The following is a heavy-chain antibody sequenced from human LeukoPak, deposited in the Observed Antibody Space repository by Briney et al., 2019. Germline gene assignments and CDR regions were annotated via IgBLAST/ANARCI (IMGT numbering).Heavy chain of an antibody. Sequence: SETLSLTCAVYGASFSGYYWSWIRQPPGKGLEWIGEINHSGSTNYNPSLKSRVTISVDTSMNHFSLKLTSVTAADTAVYYCTTLIAAPGSGAPFDYWGQGILVTVSS. CDR1: GASFSGYY. CDR3: TTLIAAPGSGAPFDY. V-gene: IGHV4-34*01. D-gene: IGHD6-13*01. CDR2: INHSGST. J-gene: IGHJ4*02.